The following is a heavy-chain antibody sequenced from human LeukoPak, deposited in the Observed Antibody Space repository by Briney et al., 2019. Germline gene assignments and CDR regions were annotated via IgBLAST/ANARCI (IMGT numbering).Heavy chain of an antibody. CDR1: GFTFTSYA. D-gene: IGHD3-3*01. V-gene: IGHV3-23*01. Sequence: GGSLRLSCAASGFTFTSYAMSWVRQAPGKGVEWGSAISSSGGSTYYADSVEGRFTISRDNSKNTLYLQVNSLRVEDTAVYYCTKRDFWSGYFDYWGQGTLVTVSS. CDR3: TKRDFWSGYFDY. CDR2: ISSSGGST. J-gene: IGHJ4*02.